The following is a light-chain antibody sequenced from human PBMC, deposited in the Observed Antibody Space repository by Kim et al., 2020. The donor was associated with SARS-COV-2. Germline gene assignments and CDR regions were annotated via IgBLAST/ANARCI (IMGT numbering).Light chain of an antibody. CDR3: QSADSSGTYRV. CDR2: KDS. Sequence: SYELTQPPSVSVSPGQTARITCSGDALPKQYAYWYQQKPGQAPVLVIYKDSERPSGIPERFSGSSSGTTVTLTISGVQAEDEAVYYCQSADSSGTYRVFGGGTQLTVL. CDR1: ALPKQY. V-gene: IGLV3-25*03. J-gene: IGLJ3*02.